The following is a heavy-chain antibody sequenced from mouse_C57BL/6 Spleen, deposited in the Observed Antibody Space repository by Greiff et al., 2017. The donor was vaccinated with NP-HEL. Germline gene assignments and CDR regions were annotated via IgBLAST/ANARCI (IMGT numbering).Heavy chain of an antibody. V-gene: IGHV14-4*01. CDR3: TPYSSGDRMGY. D-gene: IGHD3-2*02. J-gene: IGHJ2*01. CDR1: GFNIKDDY. Sequence: VQLQQSGAELVRPGASVKLSCTASGFNIKDDYMHWVKQRPEQGLEWIGWIDPENGDTEYASKFQGKATITADTSSNTAYLQLSSLTSEDTAVYYCTPYSSGDRMGYWGQGTTLTVSS. CDR2: IDPENGDT.